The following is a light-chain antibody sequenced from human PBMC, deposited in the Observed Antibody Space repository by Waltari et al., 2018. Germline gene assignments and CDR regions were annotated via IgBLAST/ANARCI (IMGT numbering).Light chain of an antibody. V-gene: IGKV1-NL1*01. J-gene: IGKJ3*01. CDR3: QQYYSIPPVT. CDR1: QGISNS. CDR2: AAS. Sequence: DIQMTQSPSSLSASVGDRVTITCRASQGISNSLAWYQQKPGKAPKLLLYAASTLESGVPSGFSGSGSGTDYTLTISSLQPEDFATYYCQQYYSIPPVTFGPGTRVDFK.